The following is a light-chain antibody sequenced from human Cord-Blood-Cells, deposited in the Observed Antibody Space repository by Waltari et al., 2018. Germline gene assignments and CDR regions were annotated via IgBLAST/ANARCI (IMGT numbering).Light chain of an antibody. CDR1: SSDVGGYNY. V-gene: IGLV2-14*01. Sequence: QSALTQSASVSGSPGQSITISCTGTSSDVGGYNYVSWYQQHPGKAPKLMIYDVSNRPSGVSNRFSGSKSGNTASLTISGLQAEDEADYYCSSYTSSSTAVFGGDTQLTVL. J-gene: IGLJ7*01. CDR2: DVS. CDR3: SSYTSSSTAV.